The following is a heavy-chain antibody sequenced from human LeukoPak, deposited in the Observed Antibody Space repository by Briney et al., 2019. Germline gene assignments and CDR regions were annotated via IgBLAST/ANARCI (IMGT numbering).Heavy chain of an antibody. J-gene: IGHJ4*02. CDR1: GGSFSGYY. CDR3: ARRSRIAARPSNYFDY. D-gene: IGHD6-6*01. CDR2: INHSGST. V-gene: IGHV4-34*01. Sequence: SETLSLTCAVYGGSFSGYYWSWIRQPPGKGLEWTGEINHSGSTNYNPSLKSRVTISVDTSKNQFSLKLSSVTAADTAVYYCARRSRIAARPSNYFDYWGQGTLVTVSS.